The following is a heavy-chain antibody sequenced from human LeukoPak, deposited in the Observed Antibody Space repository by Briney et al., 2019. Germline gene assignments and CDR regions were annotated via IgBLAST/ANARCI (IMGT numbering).Heavy chain of an antibody. V-gene: IGHV3-21*04. CDR1: GFTFSSYS. CDR2: ISSSSSYI. CDR3: AKVGISGSYAFDY. D-gene: IGHD1-26*01. J-gene: IGHJ4*02. Sequence: GGSLRLSCAASGFTFSSYSMNWVRQAPGKGLEWVLSISSSSSYIYYADSVKGRFTISRDNAKNSLYLQMNSLRAEDTAVYYCAKVGISGSYAFDYWGQGTLVTVSS.